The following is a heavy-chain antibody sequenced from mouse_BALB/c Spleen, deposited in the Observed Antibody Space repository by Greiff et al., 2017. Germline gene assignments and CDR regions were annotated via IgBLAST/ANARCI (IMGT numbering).Heavy chain of an antibody. D-gene: IGHD2-12*01. V-gene: IGHV1S137*01. CDR1: GYTFTDYA. CDR3: ARSGTISFAY. Sequence: VQLKESGAELVRPGVSVKISCKGSGYTFTDYAMHWVKQSHAKSLEWIGVISTYYGDASYNQKFKGKATMTVDKSSSTAYMELARLTSEDSAIYYCARSGTISFAYWGQGTLVTVSA. CDR2: ISTYYGDA. J-gene: IGHJ3*01.